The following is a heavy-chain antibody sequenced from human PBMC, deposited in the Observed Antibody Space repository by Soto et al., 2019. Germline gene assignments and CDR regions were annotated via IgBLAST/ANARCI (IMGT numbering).Heavy chain of an antibody. CDR1: GFTFSDHS. CDR3: ARDGGASTFDFDS. V-gene: IGHV3-48*04. Sequence: PGESLKISCAASGFTFSDHSLNWIRQAPGKGLEWISYITGSGVTMYADSVKGRFTISRDNAKNSLYLQMDSLRAEDTAVYYCARDGGASTFDFDSWGQGTLVTV. D-gene: IGHD3-16*01. CDR2: ITGSGVTM. J-gene: IGHJ4*02.